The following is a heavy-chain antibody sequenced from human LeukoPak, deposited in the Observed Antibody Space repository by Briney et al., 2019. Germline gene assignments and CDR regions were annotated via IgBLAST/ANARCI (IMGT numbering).Heavy chain of an antibody. Sequence: PGGSLRLSCAASGFTFSSYSMNWVCQAPGKGLEWVSYISSSSSTIYYADSVKGRFTISRDNAKNSLYLQMNSLRAEDTAVYYCARARTYCSSTSCYGGAFDIWGQGTMVTVSS. V-gene: IGHV3-48*01. CDR2: ISSSSSTI. D-gene: IGHD2-2*01. J-gene: IGHJ3*02. CDR1: GFTFSSYS. CDR3: ARARTYCSSTSCYGGAFDI.